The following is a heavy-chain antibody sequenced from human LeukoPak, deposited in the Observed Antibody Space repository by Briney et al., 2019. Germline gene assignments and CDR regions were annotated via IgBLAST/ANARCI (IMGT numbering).Heavy chain of an antibody. V-gene: IGHV1-2*02. CDR1: GYTFIGYY. CDR3: ARDLIAVAGKGY. CDR2: INPNSGGT. Sequence: ASVKVSCKASGYTFIGYYMHWVRQAPGQGLEWMGWINPNSGGTNYAQKFQGRVTMTRDTSISTAYMELSRLRSDDTAVYYCARDLIAVAGKGYWGQGTLVTVSS. J-gene: IGHJ4*02. D-gene: IGHD6-19*01.